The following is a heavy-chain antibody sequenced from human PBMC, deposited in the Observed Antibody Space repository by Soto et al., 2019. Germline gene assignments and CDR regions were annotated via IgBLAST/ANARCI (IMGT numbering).Heavy chain of an antibody. V-gene: IGHV3-73*01. D-gene: IGHD6-6*01. CDR1: GFTFSGSA. CDR2: IRSKANSYAT. J-gene: IGHJ6*03. CDR3: TRHSSGIAARRYYYYMDV. Sequence: GGSLRLSCAASGFTFSGSAMHWVRQASGKGLEWVGRIRSKANSYATAYAASVKGRFTISRDDSKNTAYLLMNSLKTEDTAVYYCTRHSSGIAARRYYYYMDVWGKGTTVTVSS.